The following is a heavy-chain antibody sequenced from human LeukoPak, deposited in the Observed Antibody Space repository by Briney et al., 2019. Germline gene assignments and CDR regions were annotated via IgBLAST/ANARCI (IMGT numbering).Heavy chain of an antibody. CDR3: ARDRSGSSLDY. CDR1: GFTISTFA. D-gene: IGHD3-10*01. Sequence: GSLRLSCAASGFTISTFALSWIRQPPGKGLEWIGYIYYSGSTNYNPSLKSRVTISVDTSKNQFSLKLSSVTAADTAVYYCARDRSGSSLDYWGQGTLVTVSS. V-gene: IGHV4-59*12. CDR2: IYYSGST. J-gene: IGHJ4*02.